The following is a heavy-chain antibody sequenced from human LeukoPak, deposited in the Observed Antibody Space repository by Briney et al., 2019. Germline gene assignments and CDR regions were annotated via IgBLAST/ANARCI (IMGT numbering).Heavy chain of an antibody. D-gene: IGHD5-12*01. V-gene: IGHV3-48*03. CDR2: ISGSGRTM. J-gene: IGHJ4*02. Sequence: PGGSLRLSCAASGFTFSSYEMNWVRQAPGKGLEWVSYISGSGRTMSYADSVKGQFTISRDNAKNSLYLQMNSLRVEDTAVYHCARGGLYGYDVFDYWGQGTLVTVSS. CDR1: GFTFSSYE. CDR3: ARGGLYGYDVFDY.